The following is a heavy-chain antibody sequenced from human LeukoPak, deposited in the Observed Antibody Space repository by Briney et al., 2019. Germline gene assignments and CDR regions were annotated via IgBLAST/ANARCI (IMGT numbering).Heavy chain of an antibody. CDR1: GFTFSSYS. J-gene: IGHJ5*02. CDR2: ISSSSSYI. V-gene: IGHV3-21*01. CDR3: TGDSGSGSYYTIPWFDP. Sequence: GGSLRLSCAASGFTFSSYSMNWVRQAPGKGLEWVSSISSSSSYIYYADSVKGRFTISRDNAKNSLYLQMNSLRAEDTAVYYCTGDSGSGSYYTIPWFDPWGQGTLVTVSS. D-gene: IGHD3-10*01.